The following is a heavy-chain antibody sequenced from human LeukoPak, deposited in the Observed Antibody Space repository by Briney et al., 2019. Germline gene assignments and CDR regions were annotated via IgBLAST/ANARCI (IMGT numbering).Heavy chain of an antibody. J-gene: IGHJ6*02. CDR1: GFTFSSYA. CDR3: AKDLGYGDYGYYYYYGMDV. Sequence: GGSLRLSCAASGFTFSSYAMSWVRQAPGKGLEWVSAISGSGGSTYYAGSVKGRFTISRDNSKNTLYLQMNSLRAEDTAVYYCAKDLGYGDYGYYYYYGMDVWGQGTTVTVSS. D-gene: IGHD4-17*01. CDR2: ISGSGGST. V-gene: IGHV3-23*01.